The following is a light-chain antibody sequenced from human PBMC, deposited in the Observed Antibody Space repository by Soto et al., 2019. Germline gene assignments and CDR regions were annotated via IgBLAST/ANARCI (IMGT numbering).Light chain of an antibody. Sequence: EIVMTQSPATLSVSPGERATLSCRASQSVSSSLAWYQQRPGQAPRLLIYGASTRATGVPARFSGSGSGTEFTLTINSLQSEDFAVYYCQQYNNWPPYTFGQGTELEIK. CDR1: QSVSSS. V-gene: IGKV3D-15*01. J-gene: IGKJ2*01. CDR3: QQYNNWPPYT. CDR2: GAS.